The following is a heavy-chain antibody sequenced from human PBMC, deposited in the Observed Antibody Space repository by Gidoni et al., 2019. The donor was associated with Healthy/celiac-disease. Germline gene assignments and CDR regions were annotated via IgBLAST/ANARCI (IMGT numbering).Heavy chain of an antibody. CDR2: ISYDGSNK. CDR3: ARDSNYYDSSVGWYFDL. D-gene: IGHD3-22*01. Sequence: QVQLVESGGGVVQPGRSLRLSCAASGFTFSSYAMHWVRQAPGKGLEWVAVISYDGSNKYYADSVKGRFTISRDNSKNTLYLQMNSLRAEDTAVYYCARDSNYYDSSVGWYFDLWGRGTLVTVSS. CDR1: GFTFSSYA. J-gene: IGHJ2*01. V-gene: IGHV3-30-3*01.